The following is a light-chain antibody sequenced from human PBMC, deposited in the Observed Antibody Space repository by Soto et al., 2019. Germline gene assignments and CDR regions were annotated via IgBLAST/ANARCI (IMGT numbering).Light chain of an antibody. CDR2: GAS. J-gene: IGKJ4*01. CDR1: QSISSN. Sequence: EIVMTQSPATLSVSPGERATLSCRASQSISSNLAWYQQKPGQAPRLLIYGASTRATGTPARFSGSGSGTEFTLTISSLLSEDFAVYYCQQYSNWPLTFGGGTKVEIK. CDR3: QQYSNWPLT. V-gene: IGKV3-15*01.